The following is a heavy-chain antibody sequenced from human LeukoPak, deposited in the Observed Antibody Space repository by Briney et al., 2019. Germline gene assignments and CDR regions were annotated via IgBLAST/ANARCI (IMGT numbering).Heavy chain of an antibody. J-gene: IGHJ4*02. CDR2: ITSNGAYT. V-gene: IGHV3-64*01. CDR3: AHIDYYDSSGYEY. CDR1: GFIFSSYA. D-gene: IGHD3-22*01. Sequence: GGSLRLSCAASGFIFSSYAMHWVRQAPGKGLEYVSAITSNGAYTYYANSVKGRFTISRDNSKNTLYLQMGSLRAEDTAVYYCAHIDYYDSSGYEYWGQGTLVTVSS.